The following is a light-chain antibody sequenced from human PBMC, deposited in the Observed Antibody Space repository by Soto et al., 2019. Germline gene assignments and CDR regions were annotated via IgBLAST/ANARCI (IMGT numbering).Light chain of an antibody. CDR1: QSVSSN. V-gene: IGKV3-15*01. CDR2: GAS. J-gene: IGKJ2*01. Sequence: EIVMTQSPANLSVSPGERATLSCRASQSVSSNLAWYQQKPGQGPRLLIYGASTRDTSIPARVSGSGSGTEFTLTINSLQSEDFAVYYCQQYNKWPPYTFGPGTKLEI. CDR3: QQYNKWPPYT.